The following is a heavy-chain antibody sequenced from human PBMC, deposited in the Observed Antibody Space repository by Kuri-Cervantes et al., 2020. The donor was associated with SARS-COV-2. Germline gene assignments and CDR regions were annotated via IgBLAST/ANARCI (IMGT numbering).Heavy chain of an antibody. V-gene: IGHV4-39*07. CDR3: ARGLFYFDY. CDR2: INHSGST. D-gene: IGHD3-16*01. J-gene: IGHJ4*02. Sequence: ESLKISCTVSGGSISSGDYYWSWIRQPPGKGLEWIGEINHSGSTNYNPSLKSRVTISVDTSKNQFSLKLSPVTAADTAVYYCARGLFYFDYWGQGTLVTVSS. CDR1: GGSISSGDYY.